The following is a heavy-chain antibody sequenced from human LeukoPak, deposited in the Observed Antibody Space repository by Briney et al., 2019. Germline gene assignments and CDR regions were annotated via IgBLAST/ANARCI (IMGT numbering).Heavy chain of an antibody. D-gene: IGHD3-10*01. CDR1: GGSISSYY. CDR3: ARGATMVRGFRNWFDP. V-gene: IGHV4-59*01. CDR2: ICYSGST. J-gene: IGHJ5*02. Sequence: SETLSLTCTVSGGSISSYYWSWIRQPPGKGLEWLGYICYSGSTNYNPSLKSRVTIPVDTSKNQFSLKLSSVTAADTAVYYCARGATMVRGFRNWFDPWGQGTLVTVSS.